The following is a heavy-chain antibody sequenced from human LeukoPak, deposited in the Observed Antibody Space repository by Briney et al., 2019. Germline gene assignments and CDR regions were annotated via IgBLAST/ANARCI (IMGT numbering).Heavy chain of an antibody. V-gene: IGHV4-39*01. D-gene: IGHD4-17*01. CDR3: ARRYYGHFDD. Sequence: SETLSLTCTVSSGSISSSSYYWGWIRQPPGKGLEWIGSIYYRGSTYYNPSLKSRVTISVDTSKNQFSLKLSSVTAADTAVYYCARRYYGHFDDWGQGTLVTVSS. CDR1: SGSISSSSYY. J-gene: IGHJ4*02. CDR2: IYYRGST.